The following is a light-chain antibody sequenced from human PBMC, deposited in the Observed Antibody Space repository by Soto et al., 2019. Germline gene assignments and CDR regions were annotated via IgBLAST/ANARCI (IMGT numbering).Light chain of an antibody. V-gene: IGKV3-11*01. Sequence: EIVLTQSPATLSLSPGEGATLSCRASQSVSSYLAWYQQKPGQAPRLLIYDASNRATGIPARFSGSGSGTDFTLTISSLQSEDFAVYYCQQYNSWPLTFGGGTKVEIK. CDR3: QQYNSWPLT. J-gene: IGKJ4*01. CDR2: DAS. CDR1: QSVSSY.